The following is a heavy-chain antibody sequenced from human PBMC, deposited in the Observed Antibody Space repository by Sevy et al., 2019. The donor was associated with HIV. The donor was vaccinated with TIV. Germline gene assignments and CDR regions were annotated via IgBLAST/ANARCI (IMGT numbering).Heavy chain of an antibody. CDR3: AQDRGEEVEGEVYYLDY. Sequence: GGSLRLSCAGSGYTFSGYAMSWVRQAPGKGLEWVSAISASGISTYYAGSVKGRVTISRDNSKNTLYLAMDSLRDDDTALYSCAQDRGEEVEGEVYYLDYWGRGTLVTVSS. J-gene: IGHJ4*02. V-gene: IGHV3-23*01. D-gene: IGHD3-10*01. CDR1: GYTFSGYA. CDR2: ISASGIST.